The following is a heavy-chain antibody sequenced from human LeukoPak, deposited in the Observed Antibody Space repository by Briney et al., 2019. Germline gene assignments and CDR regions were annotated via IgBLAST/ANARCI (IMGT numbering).Heavy chain of an antibody. J-gene: IGHJ5*02. CDR2: FDPEDGET. D-gene: IGHD3-9*01. Sequence: ASVKVSCKVSRYTLTELSMHSVRPTPGKGREWMGGFDPEDGETIYAQKFQGRVTMTEDTSTDTAYMELSSLRSEDTAVYYCATSAGYFDWLFVGDWFDPWGQGTLVTVSS. CDR3: ATSAGYFDWLFVGDWFDP. CDR1: RYTLTELS. V-gene: IGHV1-24*01.